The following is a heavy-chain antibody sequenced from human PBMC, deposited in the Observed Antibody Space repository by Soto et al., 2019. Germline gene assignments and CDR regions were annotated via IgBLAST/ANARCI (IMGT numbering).Heavy chain of an antibody. Sequence: LRLSCSASGFIFSESTIYWVRQVPGKGLEAISAVSTSGRSTYYADSVKDRFTISRDNSKNALFLQMGSLRPEDTAIYYCVKQAHGLDGVAFDYWGQGTQVTVSS. V-gene: IGHV3-64D*06. CDR3: VKQAHGLDGVAFDY. J-gene: IGHJ4*02. CDR1: GFIFSEST. CDR2: VSTSGRST. D-gene: IGHD2-15*01.